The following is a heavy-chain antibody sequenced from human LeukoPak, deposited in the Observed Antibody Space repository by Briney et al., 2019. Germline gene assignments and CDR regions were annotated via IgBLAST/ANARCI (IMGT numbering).Heavy chain of an antibody. CDR1: GYIFTSYW. CDR2: IYPGDSDT. J-gene: IGHJ4*02. Sequence: RGESLKISCKGSGYIFTSYWIGWVRQMPGKGLEWMGIIYPGDSDTRYSPSFQGQVSISVDKSISTAYLQWSSLKASDTAIYHCARSRSGSSNFDYWGQGTLVTVSS. CDR3: ARSRSGSSNFDY. D-gene: IGHD1-26*01. V-gene: IGHV5-51*01.